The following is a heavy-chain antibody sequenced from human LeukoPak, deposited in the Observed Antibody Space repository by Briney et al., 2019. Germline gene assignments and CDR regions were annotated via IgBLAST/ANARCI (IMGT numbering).Heavy chain of an antibody. D-gene: IGHD6-13*01. Sequence: SETLSLTCTVSGGSISSSSYYWGWIRQPPGKGLEWIGSIYYSGSTYYNPSLKSRVTISVDTSKNQFSLKLSSVTAADTAVYYCARFFGAAAGTGGLGFDYWGQGTLVTVSS. J-gene: IGHJ4*02. CDR1: GGSISSSSYY. CDR3: ARFFGAAAGTGGLGFDY. CDR2: IYYSGST. V-gene: IGHV4-39*01.